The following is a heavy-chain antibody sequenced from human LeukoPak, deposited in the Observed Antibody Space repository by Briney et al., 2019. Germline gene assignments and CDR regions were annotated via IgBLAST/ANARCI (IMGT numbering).Heavy chain of an antibody. CDR3: ARALTYYYDSSGYLDY. D-gene: IGHD3-22*01. V-gene: IGHV1-69*10. CDR1: GGTFSSYT. J-gene: IGHJ4*02. Sequence: ASVKVSCKASGGTFSSYTISWVRQAPGQGLEWMGGIIPILGIANYAQKFQGRVTITADKSTSTAYMELSSLRSEDTAVYYCARALTYYYDSSGYLDYWGQGTLVTVSS. CDR2: IIPILGIA.